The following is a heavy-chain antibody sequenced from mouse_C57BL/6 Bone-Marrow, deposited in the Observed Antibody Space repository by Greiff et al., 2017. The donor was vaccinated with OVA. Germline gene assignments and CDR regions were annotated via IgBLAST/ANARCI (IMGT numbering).Heavy chain of an antibody. CDR1: GYTFTSYW. V-gene: IGHV1-55*01. Sequence: VQLQQPGAELVKPGASVKMSCKASGYTFTSYWITWVKQRPGQGLEWIGDIYPGSGSTNYNEKFKSKATLTVDTSSSTAYMQLSSLTSEDSAVYYCAIRYCGSSYWYFDVGDTGTAITVTS. CDR2: IYPGSGST. CDR3: AIRYCGSSYWYFDV. D-gene: IGHD1-1*01. J-gene: IGHJ1*03.